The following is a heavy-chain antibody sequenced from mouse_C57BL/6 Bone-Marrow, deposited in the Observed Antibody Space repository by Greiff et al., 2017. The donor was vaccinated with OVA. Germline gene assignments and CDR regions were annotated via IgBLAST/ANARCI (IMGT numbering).Heavy chain of an antibody. CDR2: IYPRSGNT. D-gene: IGHD1-1*01. CDR3: AREGITTVVATDY. CDR1: GYTFTSYG. V-gene: IGHV1-81*01. Sequence: VQLQQSGAELARPGASVKLSCKASGYTFTSYGISWVKQRTGQGLEWIGEIYPRSGNTYYNEKFKGKATLTADKSSSTAYMELRSLTSENSAVYFCAREGITTVVATDYWGQGATLSVSS. J-gene: IGHJ2*01.